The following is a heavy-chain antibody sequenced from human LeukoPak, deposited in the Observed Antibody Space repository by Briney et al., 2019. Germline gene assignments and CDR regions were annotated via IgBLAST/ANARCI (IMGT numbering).Heavy chain of an antibody. V-gene: IGHV3-23*01. CDR1: GFTFSSYA. CDR2: ISGAGGTT. Sequence: GGSLRLSCAASGFTFSSYAMMWLRQAPGKGLEWVSAISGAGGTTLYADSVKGRFTISRDNSKNTLYLQMNSLRAEDTAVFYCAKLVRGYFDLWGRGTLVTVSS. D-gene: IGHD2-21*01. CDR3: AKLVRGYFDL. J-gene: IGHJ2*01.